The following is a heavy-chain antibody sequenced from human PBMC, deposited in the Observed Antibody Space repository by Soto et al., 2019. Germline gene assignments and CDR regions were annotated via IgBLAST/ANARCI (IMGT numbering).Heavy chain of an antibody. V-gene: IGHV3-30*18. CDR3: AKVNCGGDCYHGYYFDY. Sequence: PGGSLRLSCAASGFTFSSYGMHWVRQAPGKGLEWVAVISYDGSNKYYADSVKGRFTISRDNSKNTLYLQMNSLRAEDTAVYYCAKVNCGGDCYHGYYFDYWGQGTLVTVSS. CDR1: GFTFSSYG. J-gene: IGHJ4*02. CDR2: ISYDGSNK. D-gene: IGHD2-21*02.